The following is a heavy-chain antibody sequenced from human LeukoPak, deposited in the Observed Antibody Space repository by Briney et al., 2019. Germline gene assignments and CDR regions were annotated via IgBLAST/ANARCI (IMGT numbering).Heavy chain of an antibody. CDR2: XXXXXXXX. Sequence: GGSLRLSCAASGFTFSSYAMSWVRQAPEKGLEWXXXXXXXXXXXSYADTLKGPFTMSRHNSKNTLYLQMNSLGAEDTAVYYCAKDGSYYYGSGSYYHYYYYGMDVWGQGTTVTVSS. D-gene: IGHD3-10*01. CDR3: AKDGSYYYGSGSYYHYYYYGMDV. CDR1: GFTFSSYA. J-gene: IGHJ6*02. V-gene: IGHV3-23*01.